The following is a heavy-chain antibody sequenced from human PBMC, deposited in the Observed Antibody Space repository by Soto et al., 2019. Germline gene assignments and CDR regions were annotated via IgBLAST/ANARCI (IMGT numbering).Heavy chain of an antibody. V-gene: IGHV4-59*01. D-gene: IGHD2-2*01. J-gene: IGHJ4*02. CDR1: GGSISSYY. Sequence: SETLSLTCTVSGGSISSYYWSWIRQPPGKGLEWIGYIYYSGSTNYNPSLKSRVTISVDTSKNQFSLKLSSVTAADTAVYYCATGLRYCSSTSCLHNDYWGQGTLVTVSS. CDR2: IYYSGST. CDR3: ATGLRYCSSTSCLHNDY.